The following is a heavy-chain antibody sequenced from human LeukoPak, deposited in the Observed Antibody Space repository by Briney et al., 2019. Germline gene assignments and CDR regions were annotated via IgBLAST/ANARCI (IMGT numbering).Heavy chain of an antibody. Sequence: SETLSLTCAVSGGSISSSNWWSWVRQPPGKGLEWIGEIYHSGSTNYNPSLKSRVTISVDKSKNQFSLKLSSVTAADTAVYYCARWGYCSGGSCFPQSFDYWGQGTLVTVSS. J-gene: IGHJ4*02. CDR1: GGSISSSNW. D-gene: IGHD2-15*01. CDR3: ARWGYCSGGSCFPQSFDY. CDR2: IYHSGST. V-gene: IGHV4-4*02.